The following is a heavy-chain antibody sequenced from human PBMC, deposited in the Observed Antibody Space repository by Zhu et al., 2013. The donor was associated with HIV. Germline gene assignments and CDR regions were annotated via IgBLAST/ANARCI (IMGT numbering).Heavy chain of an antibody. V-gene: IGHV1-2*02. CDR2: INPNSGGT. CDR1: GYTFTDYY. Sequence: QVQLVQSGAEVKKPGASVKVSCKASGYTFTDYYIHWVRQAPGQGLEWMGWINPNSGGTDYAQKFQGRVTLTRDTSITTVYMEMTRLRFDDTAVYYCARNNDYYDSSGYYSYWGQGTLVTVS. D-gene: IGHD3-22*01. J-gene: IGHJ4*02. CDR3: ARNNDYYDSSGYYSY.